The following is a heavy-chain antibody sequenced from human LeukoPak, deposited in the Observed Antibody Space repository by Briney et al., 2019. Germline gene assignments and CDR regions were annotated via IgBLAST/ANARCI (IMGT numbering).Heavy chain of an antibody. Sequence: GGSLRLSCAASGFTFSSYGMHWVRQAPGKGLEWVAVISYDGSNKYYADSVKGRFTISRDNSKNTLYLQMNSLRAEDTAVYYCAKDQIGCSSTSCLYYYYYGMDVWGQGTTVTVSS. J-gene: IGHJ6*02. CDR1: GFTFSSYG. CDR3: AKDQIGCSSTSCLYYYYYGMDV. D-gene: IGHD2-2*01. V-gene: IGHV3-30*18. CDR2: ISYDGSNK.